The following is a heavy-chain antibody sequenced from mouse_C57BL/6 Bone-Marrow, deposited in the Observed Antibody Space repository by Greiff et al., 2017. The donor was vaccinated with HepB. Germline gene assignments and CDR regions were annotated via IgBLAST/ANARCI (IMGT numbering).Heavy chain of an antibody. CDR2: IYPGSGNT. D-gene: IGHD1-1*01. J-gene: IGHJ2*01. CDR1: GYTFTDYY. Sequence: VQLQQSGAELVRPGASVKLSCKASGYTFTDYYINWVKQRPGQGLEWIARIYPGSGNTYYNEKFKGKATLTAEKSSSTAYMQLSSLTSEDSAVYFCASLRMVTTVVAGDYWGQGTTLTVSS. V-gene: IGHV1-76*01. CDR3: ASLRMVTTVVAGDY.